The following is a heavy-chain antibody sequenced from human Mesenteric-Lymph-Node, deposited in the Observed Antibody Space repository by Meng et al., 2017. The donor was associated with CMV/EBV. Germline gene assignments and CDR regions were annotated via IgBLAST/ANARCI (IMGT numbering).Heavy chain of an antibody. Sequence: GGSLRLSCAASGFPFNSYTFNWVRQAPGRGLEWVASISGSSSFMFYADSVKGRFNISRDNAKNSLHLQMNSLSAEDTALYYCAKGTDCPSGYCSSTTWDYYYGMDVWGQGTTVTVSS. V-gene: IGHV3-21*04. CDR2: ISGSSSFM. J-gene: IGHJ6*02. CDR3: AKGTDCPSGYCSSTTWDYYYGMDV. CDR1: GFPFNSYT. D-gene: IGHD2-2*01.